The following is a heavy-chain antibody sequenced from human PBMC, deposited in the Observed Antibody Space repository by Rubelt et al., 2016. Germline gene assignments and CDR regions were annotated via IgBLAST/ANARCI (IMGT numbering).Heavy chain of an antibody. V-gene: IGHV4-39*01. J-gene: IGHJ3*02. CDR1: GGSIGSSSYY. CDR2: IYYSGST. D-gene: IGHD1-26*01. CDR3: ASGSSEWLMDAFDI. Sequence: QLQLQESGPGLVKPSETPSLTCTVSGGSIGSSSYYWGWIRQPPGKGLEWIGSIYYSGSTYYNPSLKSRVTISVDTSKNQFALKLSSVPAADTAVYYCASGSSEWLMDAFDIWGQGTMVTVSS.